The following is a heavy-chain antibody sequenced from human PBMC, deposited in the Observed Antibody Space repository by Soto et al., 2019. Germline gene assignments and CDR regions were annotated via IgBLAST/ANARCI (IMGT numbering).Heavy chain of an antibody. CDR3: ASWRGGGGY. CDR1: GFTVSNNY. Sequence: EVQLVESGGGLIQPGGSLRLSCAVSGFTVSNNYMSWVRQAPGKGLEGVSVIYSGGYTAYGDSVKGRFTISRDNSKNTLYLKKKSLGAGHPGFFFGASWRGGGGYWGQGTLVTVSS. J-gene: IGHJ4*02. V-gene: IGHV3-53*01. D-gene: IGHD3-10*01. CDR2: IYSGGYT.